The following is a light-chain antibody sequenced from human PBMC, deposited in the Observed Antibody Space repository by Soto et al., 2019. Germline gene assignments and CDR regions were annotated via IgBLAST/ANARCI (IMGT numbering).Light chain of an antibody. CDR3: HQYISYPKT. V-gene: IGKV1-5*03. CDR1: ESVSSW. Sequence: DIQMTQSPSTLSASVGDRVTITCRASESVSSWLAWYQQKPGKAPKLLIYKASTLERGVPSRFSGSGSGTEFTLTIGSLQPDDFATYYCHQYISYPKTFGQGTKVDIK. J-gene: IGKJ1*01. CDR2: KAS.